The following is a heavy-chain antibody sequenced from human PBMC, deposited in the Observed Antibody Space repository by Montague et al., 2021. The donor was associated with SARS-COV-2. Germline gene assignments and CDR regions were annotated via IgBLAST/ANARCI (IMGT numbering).Heavy chain of an antibody. V-gene: IGHV1-8*02. CDR3: AREVVVVAATYNYYYGMDV. J-gene: IGHJ6*02. D-gene: IGHD2-15*01. Sequence: VKVSCKASGYTFTSYDINCVRQATGQGLEWMGWMNPNSGNTGYAQKFQGRVTMTRNTSISTAYMELSSLRSEDTAVYYCAREVVVVAATYNYYYGMDVWGQGTTVIVSS. CDR1: GYTFTSYD. CDR2: MNPNSGNT.